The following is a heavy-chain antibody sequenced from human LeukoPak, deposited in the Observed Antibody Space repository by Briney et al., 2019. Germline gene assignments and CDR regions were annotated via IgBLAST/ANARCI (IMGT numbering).Heavy chain of an antibody. Sequence: SETLSLTCTVSGGSISSYYWSWIRQPPGEGLEWIGYIYTSGSTNYNPSLKSRVTISVDTSKNQFSLKLSSVTAADTAVYYCARQQGRQKAGYYYDSSGYYSTAFDIWGQGTMVTVSS. V-gene: IGHV4-4*09. CDR1: GGSISSYY. D-gene: IGHD3-22*01. CDR2: IYTSGST. J-gene: IGHJ3*02. CDR3: ARQQGRQKAGYYYDSSGYYSTAFDI.